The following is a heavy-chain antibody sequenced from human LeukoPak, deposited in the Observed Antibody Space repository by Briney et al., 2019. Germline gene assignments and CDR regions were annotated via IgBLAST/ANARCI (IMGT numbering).Heavy chain of an antibody. CDR1: GFTFSTYW. D-gene: IGHD5-24*01. Sequence: GGSLRLSCAASGFTFSTYWIHWLRQPPEKGLVWVSRISSDGSRSAYAASVKGRFTISRDNAKNTVYLQMNSLRAEDTAVYYCGRDTGDGYNSYFDYWGQGTMVTVSA. V-gene: IGHV3-74*01. CDR2: ISSDGSRS. J-gene: IGHJ4*02. CDR3: GRDTGDGYNSYFDY.